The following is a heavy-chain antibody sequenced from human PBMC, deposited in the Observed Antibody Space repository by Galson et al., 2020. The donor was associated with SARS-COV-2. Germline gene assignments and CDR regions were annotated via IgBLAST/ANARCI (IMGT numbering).Heavy chain of an antibody. CDR3: ATEGRWPKSPYYFDN. CDR1: GGTISSSTYY. CDR2: IYYSGTT. J-gene: IGHJ4*02. V-gene: IGHV4-39*07. Sequence: SETLSLTCTVSGGTISSSTYYWVWIRQPPGKGLEWIGSIYYSGTTYYNPSLKSRVTISVDTSKNQFSLKLRSVTAADTAEYYCATEGRWPKSPYYFDNWGQGNLVSVSS.